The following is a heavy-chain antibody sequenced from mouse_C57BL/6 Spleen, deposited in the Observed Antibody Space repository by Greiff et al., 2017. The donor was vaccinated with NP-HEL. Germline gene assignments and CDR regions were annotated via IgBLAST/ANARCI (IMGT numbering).Heavy chain of an antibody. D-gene: IGHD1-1*01. CDR3: ARDYYGSRV. CDR2: IDPSDSYT. J-gene: IGHJ1*03. CDR1: GYTFTSYW. Sequence: VQLQQPGAELVMPGASVKLSCKASGYTFTSYWMHWVKQRPGQGLEWIGEIDPSDSYTNYNQKFKGKSTLTVDKSSSTAYMQLSSLTSEDSAVYYCARDYYGSRVWGTGTTVTVSS. V-gene: IGHV1-69*01.